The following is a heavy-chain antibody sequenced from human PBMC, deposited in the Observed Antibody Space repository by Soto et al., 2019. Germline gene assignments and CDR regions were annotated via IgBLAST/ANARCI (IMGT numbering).Heavy chain of an antibody. J-gene: IGHJ4*02. CDR2: FDPEDGET. Sequence: ASVKVSCKVSGYTLTELSMHWVRQAPGKGLEWMGGFDPEDGETIYAQKFQGRVTMTEDTSTDTAYMELSSPRPEDTAVYYCATPQTTYYYDSSGYFTFDYWGQGTLVTVSS. CDR3: ATPQTTYYYDSSGYFTFDY. V-gene: IGHV1-24*01. D-gene: IGHD3-22*01. CDR1: GYTLTELS.